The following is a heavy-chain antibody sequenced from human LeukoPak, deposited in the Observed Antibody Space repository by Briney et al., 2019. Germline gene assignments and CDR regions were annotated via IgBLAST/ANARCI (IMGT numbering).Heavy chain of an antibody. D-gene: IGHD5-12*01. CDR3: AREDAGAVATRLDAFDI. CDR2: IIPILGIA. V-gene: IGHV1-69*04. Sequence: GSSVKVSCKASGGTFSSYTISWVRQAPGQGLEWMGRIIPILGIANYAQKFQGRVTITADKSTSTAYMELSSLRSEDTAVYYCAREDAGAVATRLDAFDIWGQGTMVTVSS. CDR1: GGTFSSYT. J-gene: IGHJ3*02.